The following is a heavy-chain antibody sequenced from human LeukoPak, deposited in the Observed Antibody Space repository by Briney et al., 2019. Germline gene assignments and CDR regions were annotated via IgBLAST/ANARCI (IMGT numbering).Heavy chain of an antibody. Sequence: GESLRLSRAASGFTFSVHTMNWVRQAPGKGLEWVSFIRSYSRNYIYYAHSAKGRFTISRHTARHSLYLPMNSLRADHTIVFYCARAQGYGDYYFDFWGQGTLVTVSS. CDR3: ARAQGYGDYYFDF. D-gene: IGHD4-17*01. CDR1: GFTFSVHT. CDR2: IRSYSRNYI. J-gene: IGHJ4*02. V-gene: IGHV3-21*06.